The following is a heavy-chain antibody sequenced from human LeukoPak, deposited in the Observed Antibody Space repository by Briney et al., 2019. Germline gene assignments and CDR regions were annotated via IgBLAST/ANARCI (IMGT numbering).Heavy chain of an antibody. CDR2: VWYDGSNK. J-gene: IGHJ5*02. D-gene: IGHD3-10*01. CDR3: ARWITMVRGDRFDP. V-gene: IGHV3-33*01. CDR1: GFTFSSYG. Sequence: KSGGSLRLSCAASGFTFSSYGMHWVRQAPGKGLEWVAVVWYDGSNKYYADSVKGRFTISRDNSNNTLYLQMNSLRAEDTAVYYCARWITMVRGDRFDPWGQGTLVIVSS.